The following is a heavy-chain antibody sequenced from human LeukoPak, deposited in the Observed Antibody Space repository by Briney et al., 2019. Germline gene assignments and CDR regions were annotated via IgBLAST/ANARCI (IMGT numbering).Heavy chain of an antibody. D-gene: IGHD3-10*01. Sequence: ASVKVSCKASGYTFTSYYMHWVRQAPGQGLEWMGIINPSGGSTSYAQGFQGRVTMTRDTSTSTVYMELSSLRSEDTAVYYCARDEEITMFDYWGQGTLVTVSS. CDR2: INPSGGST. J-gene: IGHJ4*02. V-gene: IGHV1-46*01. CDR3: ARDEEITMFDY. CDR1: GYTFTSYY.